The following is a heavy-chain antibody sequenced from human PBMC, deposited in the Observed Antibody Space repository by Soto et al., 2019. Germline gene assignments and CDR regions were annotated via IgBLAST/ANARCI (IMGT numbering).Heavy chain of an antibody. D-gene: IGHD3-10*01. J-gene: IGHJ6*02. CDR2: INAGNGNT. CDR3: ARGELLSPFYYYYVMDV. V-gene: IGHV1-3*01. CDR1: GYTFTSYA. Sequence: GASVTVSCKASGYTFTSYAMHWVRQAPGQRLEWMGWINAGNGNTNYAQKFQGWVTMTRDTSISTAYMELSRLRSDDTAVYYCARGELLSPFYYYYVMDVWGQGTTVTVSS.